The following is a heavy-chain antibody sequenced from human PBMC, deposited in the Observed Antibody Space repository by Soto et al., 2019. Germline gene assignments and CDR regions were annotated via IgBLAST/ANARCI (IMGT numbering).Heavy chain of an antibody. Sequence: QLQLQESGQGLVKPSETLSLTCTVSGGSISSSSYYWGWIRQPPGKGLEWIGSIYYSGSTYYNPSLKSRVTISVGTSKNLFARKLSSVTAADTAVYYCASPPPRGVRVNWYFDLWGRGTLVTVSS. J-gene: IGHJ2*01. CDR2: IYYSGST. CDR1: GGSISSSSYY. CDR3: ASPPPRGVRVNWYFDL. V-gene: IGHV4-39*01.